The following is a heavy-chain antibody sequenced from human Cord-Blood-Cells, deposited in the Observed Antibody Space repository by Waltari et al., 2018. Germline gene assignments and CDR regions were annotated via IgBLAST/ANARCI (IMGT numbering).Heavy chain of an antibody. D-gene: IGHD3-16*01. CDR3: ARAFFGQNWFDP. V-gene: IGHV4-34*01. J-gene: IGHJ5*02. CDR2: INHSGST. CDR1: GGSFSGYY. Sequence: QVQLQQWGAGLLKPSETLSLTCAVYGGSFSGYYWSWIRQPPWKGLEWIGEINHSGSTNYNPSLKSRVTISVDTSKNQFSLKLSSVTAADTAVYYCARAFFGQNWFDPWGQGTLVTVSS.